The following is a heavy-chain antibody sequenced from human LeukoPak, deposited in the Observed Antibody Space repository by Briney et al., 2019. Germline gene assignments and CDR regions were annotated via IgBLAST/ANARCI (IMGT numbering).Heavy chain of an antibody. V-gene: IGHV1-18*01. Sequence: ASVKVSCKASGYTFTSYGISWVRQAPGQGREWMGWINFYNGNIDYAQKLQGRVTMTTDTSTSTAYMELRSLRSDDTAVYHCARGIAGYYDSSGYYFDYWGQGTLVTVSS. CDR2: INFYNGNI. J-gene: IGHJ4*02. CDR3: ARGIAGYYDSSGYYFDY. D-gene: IGHD3-22*01. CDR1: GYTFTSYG.